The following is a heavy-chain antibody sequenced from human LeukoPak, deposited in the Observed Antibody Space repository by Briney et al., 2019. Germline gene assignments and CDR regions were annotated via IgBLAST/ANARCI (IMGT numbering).Heavy chain of an antibody. CDR3: ARAAWNGGGGFDP. CDR2: VNHGGDT. V-gene: IGHV4-34*01. J-gene: IGHJ5*02. CDR1: NGSFSGYY. D-gene: IGHD3-16*01. Sequence: PSETLSLTCAVYNGSFSGYYWSWIRQSPEKGLEWFGEVNHGGDTNYNPSLRSRVTISLDTSKNHFSLKLRSVTAADTAIYNCARAAWNGGGGFDPWGQGTLVTVSS.